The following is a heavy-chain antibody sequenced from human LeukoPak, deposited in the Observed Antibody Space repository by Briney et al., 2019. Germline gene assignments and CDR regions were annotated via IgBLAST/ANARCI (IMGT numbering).Heavy chain of an antibody. Sequence: ASVKVSCKASGGTFSSYTISWVRQAPGQGLEWMGRIIPIFGIANYAQKFQGRVTITADKSTSTAYMELSSLRSEDTAVYYCARGLGNDAFDIWGQGTMVTVSS. V-gene: IGHV1-69*02. J-gene: IGHJ3*02. CDR1: GGTFSSYT. CDR3: ARGLGNDAFDI. D-gene: IGHD1-1*01. CDR2: IIPIFGIA.